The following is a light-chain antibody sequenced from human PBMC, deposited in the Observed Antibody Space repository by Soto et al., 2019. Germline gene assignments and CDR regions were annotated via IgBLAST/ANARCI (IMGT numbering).Light chain of an antibody. J-gene: IGLJ2*01. CDR2: DVS. CDR1: NNDVGAYDY. Sequence: QSALTQPASVSGSPGQSITISCTGSNNDVGAYDYVSWYQHHPGKAPKLIIYDVSNRPSGVSNRFSGSKSGNTASLTISGLQAEDEADYYCSSYTITSHVIFGGGTKLTVL. CDR3: SSYTITSHVI. V-gene: IGLV2-14*03.